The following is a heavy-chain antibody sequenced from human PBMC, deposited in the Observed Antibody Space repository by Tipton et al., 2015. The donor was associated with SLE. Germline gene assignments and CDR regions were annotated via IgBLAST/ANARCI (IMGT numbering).Heavy chain of an antibody. CDR2: IYHSGST. D-gene: IGHD6-25*01. J-gene: IGHJ4*02. V-gene: IGHV4-4*02. CDR1: GGSISSSNW. Sequence: TLSLTCAVSGGSISSSNWWSWVRQPPGKGLEWIGEIYHSGSTNYNPSLKSRVTISVDKSKNQFSLKLSSVTAADTAVYYCARVWRQRANYFDYWGQGTLVTVSS. CDR3: ARVWRQRANYFDY.